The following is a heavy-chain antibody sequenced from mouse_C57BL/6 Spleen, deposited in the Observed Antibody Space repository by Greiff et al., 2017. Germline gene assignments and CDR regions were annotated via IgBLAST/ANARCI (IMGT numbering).Heavy chain of an antibody. CDR2: IDPEDGET. CDR1: GFNIKDYY. D-gene: IGHD2-1*01. V-gene: IGHV14-2*01. CDR3: ARSSIYYGNCLAY. Sequence: VQLKQSGAELVKPGASVTLSCTASGFNIKDYYMHWVKQRTEQGLEWIGRIDPEDGETKYAPKFQGKATLTADTSSNTAYLQLSSLTSEDTAVYYCARSSIYYGNCLAYWGQGTLVTVSA. J-gene: IGHJ3*01.